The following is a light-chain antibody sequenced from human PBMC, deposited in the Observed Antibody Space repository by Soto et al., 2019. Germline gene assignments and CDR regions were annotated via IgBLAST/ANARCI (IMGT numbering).Light chain of an antibody. Sequence: QSALTQPPSASGSPGQSVTISCTGTSSDVGAYKYVSWYQQYPGKAPKLMIYEVSKRPSGVPDRFSGSKSGNTASLTVSGLQDEDEADYYCTSYAGSNIWVFGGGTQLTVL. V-gene: IGLV2-8*01. CDR1: SSDVGAYKY. J-gene: IGLJ3*02. CDR3: TSYAGSNIWV. CDR2: EVS.